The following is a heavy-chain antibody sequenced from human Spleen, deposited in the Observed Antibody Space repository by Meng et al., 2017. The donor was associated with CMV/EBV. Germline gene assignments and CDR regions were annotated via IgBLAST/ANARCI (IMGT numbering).Heavy chain of an antibody. V-gene: IGHV7-4-1*02. D-gene: IGHD2-15*01. CDR3: ARGGSCSGGTCYFSVPFDY. J-gene: IGHJ4*02. CDR2: INTNTGNP. CDR1: FSSYA. Sequence: FSSYAINWVRQAPGQGLEWMGWINTNTGNPTNAQGFTGRFVFSLDTSVSTAYLQISSLKAEDTAVYYCARGGSCSGGTCYFSVPFDYWGQGTLVTVSS.